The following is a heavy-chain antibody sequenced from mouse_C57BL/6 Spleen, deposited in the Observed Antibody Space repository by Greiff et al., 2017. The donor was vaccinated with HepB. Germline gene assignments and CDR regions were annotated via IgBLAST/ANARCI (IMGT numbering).Heavy chain of an antibody. CDR1: GFTFSSYG. CDR3: ARHHPRSTMVTFYAMDY. J-gene: IGHJ4*01. Sequence: EVNVVESGGDLVKPGGSLKLSCAASGFTFSSYGMSWVRQTPDKRLEWVATISSGGSYTYYPDSVKGRFTISRDNAKNTLYLQMSSLKSEDTAMYYCARHHPRSTMVTFYAMDYWGQGTSVTVSS. CDR2: ISSGGSYT. V-gene: IGHV5-6*01. D-gene: IGHD2-2*01.